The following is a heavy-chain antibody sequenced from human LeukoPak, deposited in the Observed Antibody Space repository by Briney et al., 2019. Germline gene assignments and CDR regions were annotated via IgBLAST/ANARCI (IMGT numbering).Heavy chain of an antibody. J-gene: IGHJ6*04. V-gene: IGHV3-48*03. CDR1: GFTFSSYE. Sequence: RGSLRLSCAASGFTFSSYEMNWVRQAPGKGLGWVSYISSSGSTVYYADSVKGRFTISRDNAKNSLYLQMNSLRAEDTAVYYCASVPAATTDVWGKGTTVTVSS. CDR3: ASVPAATTDV. CDR2: ISSSGSTV. D-gene: IGHD2-2*01.